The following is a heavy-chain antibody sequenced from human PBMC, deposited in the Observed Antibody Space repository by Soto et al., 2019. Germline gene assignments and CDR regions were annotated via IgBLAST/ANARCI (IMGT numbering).Heavy chain of an antibody. Sequence: QVQLVQSGAEVKKPGASVKVSCNASGYTFTSYGISWVRQAPGQGLEWMGWISAYNGNTNYAQKLQGRVTMTTDTSTSTAYMELRSLRSDDTAVYYCARFRYYYDSSGPGDYFDYWGQGTLVTVSS. D-gene: IGHD3-22*01. CDR3: ARFRYYYDSSGPGDYFDY. CDR2: ISAYNGNT. J-gene: IGHJ4*02. V-gene: IGHV1-18*01. CDR1: GYTFTSYG.